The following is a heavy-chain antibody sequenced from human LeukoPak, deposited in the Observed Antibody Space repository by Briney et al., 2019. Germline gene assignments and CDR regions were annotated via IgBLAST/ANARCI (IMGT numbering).Heavy chain of an antibody. CDR1: GYTLTELS. J-gene: IGHJ4*02. D-gene: IGHD2-2*01. CDR3: ATVGYRNCSSTSCYPFDY. V-gene: IGHV1-24*01. Sequence: ASVKVSCKVSGYTLTELSMHWVRQAPGKGLEWMGGFDPEDGETIYAQKFQGRVTMTEDTSTDTAYMELSSLRSEDTAVYYCATVGYRNCSSTSCYPFDYWGQGTLVTVSS. CDR2: FDPEDGET.